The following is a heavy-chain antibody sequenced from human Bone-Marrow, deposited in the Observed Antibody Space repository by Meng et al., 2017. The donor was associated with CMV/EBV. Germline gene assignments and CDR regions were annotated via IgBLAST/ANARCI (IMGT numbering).Heavy chain of an antibody. CDR2: IYWNDDK. D-gene: IGHD3-16*02. CDR1: GFSLSTTGMC. Sequence: SGPTLVKPTQTLTLTCTFSGFSLSTTGMCVSWVRQPPGKALEWLALIYWNDDKRYSPSLKSRLTITKDTSKNQVVLTMTNMDPVDTATYYCAHSTFGGVIVAAFDIWGQGTMVTVSS. V-gene: IGHV2-5*08. J-gene: IGHJ3*02. CDR3: AHSTFGGVIVAAFDI.